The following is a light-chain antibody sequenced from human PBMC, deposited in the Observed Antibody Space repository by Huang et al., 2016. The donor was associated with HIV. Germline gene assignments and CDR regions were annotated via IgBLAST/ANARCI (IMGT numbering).Light chain of an antibody. J-gene: IGKJ4*01. CDR3: QHSDGLSPLT. Sequence: IRMTQSPSSLSASTGDRVTITCRASQNVGTSLAWYQHRPGRAPVLFIYDASTLQRGVPSRCSGSGSRTVFTLTIGCLQVEDAATYYCQHSDGLSPLTFGGGT. V-gene: IGKV1-8*01. CDR2: DAS. CDR1: QNVGTS.